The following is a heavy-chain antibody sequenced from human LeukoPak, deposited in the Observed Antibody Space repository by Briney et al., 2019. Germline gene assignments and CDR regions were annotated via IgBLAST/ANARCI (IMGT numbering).Heavy chain of an antibody. CDR3: ARSGSDYYDSSGYYNWFDP. D-gene: IGHD3-22*01. J-gene: IGHJ5*02. V-gene: IGHV4-38-2*01. CDR2: IYHSGTT. Sequence: PSETLSLTCAVSGYSMSTGYFWGWVRQPPGKGLEWVGSIYHSGTTYYNPSLKSRVTLSVDTSKNQFSLKLTSVTAADTAVYYCARSGSDYYDSSGYYNWFDPWGQGTLVTVSS. CDR1: GYSMSTGYF.